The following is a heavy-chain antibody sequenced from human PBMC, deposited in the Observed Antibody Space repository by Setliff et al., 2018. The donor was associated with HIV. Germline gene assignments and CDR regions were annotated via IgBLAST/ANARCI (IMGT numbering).Heavy chain of an antibody. Sequence: GGSLRLSCAASGFIFSSYEMNWVRQAPGKGLEWVSAISGSGIGSYYPDSVKGRFTISRDNSKNTLFLQMNSLRAEDTAVYYCAEDRRYYYGSGSYAAETWGQGTLVTVSS. CDR2: ISGSGIGS. CDR3: AEDRRYYYGSGSYAAET. D-gene: IGHD3-10*01. J-gene: IGHJ5*02. CDR1: GFIFSSYE. V-gene: IGHV3-23*01.